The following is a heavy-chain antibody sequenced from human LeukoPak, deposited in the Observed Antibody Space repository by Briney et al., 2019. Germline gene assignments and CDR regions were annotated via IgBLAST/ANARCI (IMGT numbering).Heavy chain of an antibody. CDR3: ARLTKNDSGTYRFGKKKRGYMDV. Sequence: SETLSLTCTVSGGAISDYYWSWIRQPPGKGLEWIGHISSTGSTNRNPSLKSRVTLSSDTSKNQFSLRLSSVTAADTAVYYCARLTKNDSGTYRFGKKKRGYMDVWGKGTTVTISS. CDR1: GGAISDYY. J-gene: IGHJ6*03. V-gene: IGHV4-59*12. CDR2: ISSTGST. D-gene: IGHD3-10*01.